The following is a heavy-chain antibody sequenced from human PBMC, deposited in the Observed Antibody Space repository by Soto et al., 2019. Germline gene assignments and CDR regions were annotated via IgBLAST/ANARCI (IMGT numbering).Heavy chain of an antibody. CDR3: ARHSSGGDYVGY. D-gene: IGHD2-15*01. J-gene: IGHJ4*02. V-gene: IGHV4-59*08. CDR1: GGSISSYY. CDR2: IYYSGST. Sequence: SETLSLTCTVSGGSISSYYWSWIRQPPGKGLEWIGYIYYSGSTNYNPSLKSRVTISVDTSKNQFSLKLSSVTAADTAVYYCARHSSGGDYVGYWGQGTLVTVSS.